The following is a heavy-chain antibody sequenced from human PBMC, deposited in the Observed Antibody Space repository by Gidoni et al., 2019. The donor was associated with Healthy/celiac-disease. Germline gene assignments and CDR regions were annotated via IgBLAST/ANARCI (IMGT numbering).Heavy chain of an antibody. J-gene: IGHJ6*03. D-gene: IGHD3-10*01. V-gene: IGHV4-59*01. Sequence: QVQLQESGPGLVKPSETLSLTCTVSGGSISSYYWSWIRQPPGKGLEWIGSIYYSGSTNYNPSLKSRVTISVDTSKNQFSLKLSSVTAADTAVYYCARGSAVRGFRPPKNYMDVWGKGTTVTVSS. CDR2: IYYSGST. CDR3: ARGSAVRGFRPPKNYMDV. CDR1: GGSISSYY.